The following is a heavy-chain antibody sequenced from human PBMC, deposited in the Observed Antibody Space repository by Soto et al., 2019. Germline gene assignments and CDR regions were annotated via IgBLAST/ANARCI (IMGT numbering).Heavy chain of an antibody. V-gene: IGHV3-7*03. J-gene: IGHJ4*02. CDR1: GFSFSDYW. D-gene: IGHD2-21*02. CDR3: AKDGGSDSYYFDF. Sequence: LRLSCAASGFSFSDYWMTWVRQAPGKGLEWVANIKQDGSEKFYEASVKGRFTISRDNAKNSLYLQLNGPRPDDTAVYYCAKDGGSDSYYFDFWGQGTLVTVSS. CDR2: IKQDGSEK.